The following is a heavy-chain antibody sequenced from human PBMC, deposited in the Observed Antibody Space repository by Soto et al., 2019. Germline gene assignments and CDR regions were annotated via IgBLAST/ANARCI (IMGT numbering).Heavy chain of an antibody. CDR2: IWYDGSNK. J-gene: IGHJ6*03. Sequence: GGSLRLSCAASGFTFSSYGMHWVRQAPGKGLEWVAVIWYDGSNKYYADSVKGRFTISRDNSKNTLYLQMNSLRAEDTAVYYCARVGKVVPAAIVSDYYYMDVWGKGTTVTVSS. CDR3: ARVGKVVPAAIVSDYYYMDV. CDR1: GFTFSSYG. V-gene: IGHV3-33*01. D-gene: IGHD2-2*01.